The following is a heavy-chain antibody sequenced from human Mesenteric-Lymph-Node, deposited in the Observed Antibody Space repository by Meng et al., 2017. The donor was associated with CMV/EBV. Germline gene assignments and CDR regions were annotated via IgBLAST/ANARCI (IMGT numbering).Heavy chain of an antibody. D-gene: IGHD3-22*01. CDR3: ARGGYDSSGYYLVY. CDR2: IYSGGST. Sequence: GESLKISCAASGFTVSSNYMTWVRQAPGKGLEWVSVIYSGGSTYYADSVKGRFTISRDNSKNTLYLQMNTLRAEDTAVYYCARGGYDSSGYYLVYWGQGTLVTVSS. CDR1: GFTVSSNY. J-gene: IGHJ4*02. V-gene: IGHV3-53*01.